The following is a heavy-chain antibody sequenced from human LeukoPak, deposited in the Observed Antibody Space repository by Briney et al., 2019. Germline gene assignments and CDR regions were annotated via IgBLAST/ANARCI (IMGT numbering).Heavy chain of an antibody. D-gene: IGHD5-12*01. CDR2: IKRDGSEK. CDR3: AREWNGYDYVGEDY. Sequence: GGSLRLSCAVSGFSFSIYWMSWVRQAPGKGLEWVANIKRDGSEKYYMDSVKGRFTISRDNAKNSLYLQMNSLRAEDTAVYYCAREWNGYDYVGEDYWGQGTLVTVSS. J-gene: IGHJ4*02. CDR1: GFSFSIYW. V-gene: IGHV3-7*01.